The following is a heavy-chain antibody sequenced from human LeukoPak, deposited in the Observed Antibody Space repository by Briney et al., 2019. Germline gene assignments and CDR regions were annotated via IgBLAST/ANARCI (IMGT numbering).Heavy chain of an antibody. CDR3: SRDYYDSSGYFDY. Sequence: GGSLRLSCAVSGFTFSSYGMHWVRQAPGKELEWVAVIWYDGSNKYYADSVKGRFTISRDNSKNTLYLQMNSLRAEDTAVYYCSRDYYDSSGYFDYWGQGTLVTVSS. CDR1: GFTFSSYG. CDR2: IWYDGSNK. D-gene: IGHD3-22*01. V-gene: IGHV3-33*01. J-gene: IGHJ4*02.